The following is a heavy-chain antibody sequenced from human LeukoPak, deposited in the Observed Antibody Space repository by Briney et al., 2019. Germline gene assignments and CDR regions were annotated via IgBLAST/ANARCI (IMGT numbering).Heavy chain of an antibody. Sequence: GGSLRLSCAASGFTFSSYSMNWVRQAPGKGLEWVSTVGRGGGDTYYADSVRGRFTISKDSSKNTLQMNSLSTDDTAMYYCVKHSGGVYGNSDYWGQGTLVTVSS. J-gene: IGHJ4*02. CDR2: VGRGGGDT. CDR1: GFTFSSYS. CDR3: VKHSGGVYGNSDY. D-gene: IGHD1-1*01. V-gene: IGHV3-23*01.